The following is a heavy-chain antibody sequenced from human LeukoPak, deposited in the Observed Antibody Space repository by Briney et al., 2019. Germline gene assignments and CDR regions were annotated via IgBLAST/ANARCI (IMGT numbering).Heavy chain of an antibody. D-gene: IGHD3-3*02. V-gene: IGHV3-23*01. J-gene: IGHJ4*02. Sequence: GGSLRLSCAASGFSFSSYAMSWVRQAPGKGLEWVSRISGSGGSTYYADSVRGRFTISRDISKNTLYLQMNSLRAEDTAVYYCPKVSHFWSGYFDYWGQGTLVTVSS. CDR3: PKVSHFWSGYFDY. CDR2: ISGSGGST. CDR1: GFSFSSYA.